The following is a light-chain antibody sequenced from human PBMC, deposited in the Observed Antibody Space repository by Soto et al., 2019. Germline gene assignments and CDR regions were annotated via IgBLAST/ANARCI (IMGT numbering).Light chain of an antibody. Sequence: QSALTQPRSVSGSPGQSVTISCTGTSSDVGGYNYVSWYQQHPGKAPKLMIYDVSKRPSGVPDRFSGSKSGNTASLTISGLQAEEEADYYCCSYAGSYTFYVFGTGTKVPS. CDR3: CSYAGSYTFYV. CDR2: DVS. CDR1: SSDVGGYNY. V-gene: IGLV2-11*01. J-gene: IGLJ1*01.